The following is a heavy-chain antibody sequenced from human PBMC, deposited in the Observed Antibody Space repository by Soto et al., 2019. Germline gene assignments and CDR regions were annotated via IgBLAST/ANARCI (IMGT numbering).Heavy chain of an antibody. CDR2: ISSSSSYI. V-gene: IGHV3-21*01. D-gene: IGHD3-10*01. J-gene: IGHJ6*02. CDR1: GFTFSSYS. CDR3: AREGVQHGSGPYYYYGMDV. Sequence: EVQLVESGGGLVKPGGSLRLSCAASGFTFSSYSMNWVRQAPGKGLEWVSSISSSSSYIYYADSVKGRFTISRDNAKNALYLHRNSLRAEDTAVYYCAREGVQHGSGPYYYYGMDVWGQGTTVTVSS.